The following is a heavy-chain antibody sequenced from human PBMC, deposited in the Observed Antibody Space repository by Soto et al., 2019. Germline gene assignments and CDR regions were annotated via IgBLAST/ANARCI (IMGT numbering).Heavy chain of an antibody. CDR1: GGSFSGYY. V-gene: IGHV4-34*01. CDR3: ARVRGRKTQRDY. CDR2: INHSGST. D-gene: IGHD2-2*01. Sequence: SETLSLTCAVYGGSFSGYYWSWIRQPPGKGLEWIGEINHSGSTNYNPSLKSRVTISVDTSKNQFSLKLSSVTAADTAVYYCARVRGRKTQRDYWGQGTXVTVSS. J-gene: IGHJ4*02.